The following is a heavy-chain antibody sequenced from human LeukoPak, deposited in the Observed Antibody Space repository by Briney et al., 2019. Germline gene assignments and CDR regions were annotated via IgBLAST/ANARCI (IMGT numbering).Heavy chain of an antibody. D-gene: IGHD6-19*01. J-gene: IGHJ4*02. CDR3: ASVAVAGDFGY. CDR1: GFTFSSYG. Sequence: GGSLRLSCAASGFTFSSYGMHWVRQAPGKGLEWVAVIWYDGSNKYYADSVKGRFTISRDNSKNTLYLQMNSLRAEDTAVYYCASVAVAGDFGYWGQGTLVTVSS. CDR2: IWYDGSNK. V-gene: IGHV3-33*01.